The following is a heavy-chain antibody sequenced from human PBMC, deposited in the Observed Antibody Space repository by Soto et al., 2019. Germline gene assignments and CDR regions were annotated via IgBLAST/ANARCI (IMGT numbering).Heavy chain of an antibody. CDR2: IYDSGST. D-gene: IGHD4-17*01. CDR1: GGSISGGVGGLYY. Sequence: QLQLRESGPGLVKPSETLSLTCTVSGGSISGGVGGLYYWSWIRQPPGKGLEWIGYIYDSGSTYYNPPLKTRVTISVHTSKNQFSLRLSSVTAADTAVYYCAREVIPLTTDWYFDLWGRGTLVTVSS. J-gene: IGHJ2*01. V-gene: IGHV4-30-4*01. CDR3: AREVIPLTTDWYFDL.